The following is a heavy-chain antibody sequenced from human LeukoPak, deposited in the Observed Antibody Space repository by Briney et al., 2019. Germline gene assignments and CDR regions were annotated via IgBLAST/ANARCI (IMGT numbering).Heavy chain of an antibody. CDR1: GFTFSSYW. D-gene: IGHD3-9*01. CDR2: IKQDGSEK. V-gene: IGHV3-7*01. J-gene: IGHJ4*02. CDR3: ARVFGLRYFDWLPIFDY. Sequence: GGSLRLSCAASGFTFSSYWMSWVRQAPGKGLEWVANIKQDGSEKYYVDPVKGRFTISRDNAKNSLYLQMNSLRAEDTAVYYCARVFGLRYFDWLPIFDYWGQGTLVTVSS.